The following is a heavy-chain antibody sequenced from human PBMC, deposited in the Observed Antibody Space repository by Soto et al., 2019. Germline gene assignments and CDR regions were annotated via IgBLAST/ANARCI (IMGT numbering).Heavy chain of an antibody. J-gene: IGHJ6*02. V-gene: IGHV2-26*01. D-gene: IGHD3-22*01. CDR2: IFSNDEK. CDR1: GFSLSNASMG. CDR3: ARIYYYDSSGYYGDYYGMDV. Sequence: QVTLKESGPVLVKPTETLTLTCTVSGFSLSNASMGVSWIRQHPGKALEWLGNIFSNDEKSYSTSLKSRLTKPKDTSKSQVVLTMTNMDPVDTATYYCARIYYYDSSGYYGDYYGMDVWGQGTTVTVSS.